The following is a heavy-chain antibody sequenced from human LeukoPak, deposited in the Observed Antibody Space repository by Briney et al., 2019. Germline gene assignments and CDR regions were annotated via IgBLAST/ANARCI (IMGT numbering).Heavy chain of an antibody. CDR3: ARIGTTTRRPAGLDV. V-gene: IGHV3-48*03. Sequence: GGSLRLSCAASGFTFSSYEMNWVRQAPGKGLEWVSYIASGGGANRFYSESVKGRFTISRDNAKNSLYLHMNSLRAEDTGVYYCARIGTTTRRPAGLDVWGQGTTVTVSS. J-gene: IGHJ6*02. CDR2: IASGGGANR. CDR1: GFTFSSYE. D-gene: IGHD2/OR15-2a*01.